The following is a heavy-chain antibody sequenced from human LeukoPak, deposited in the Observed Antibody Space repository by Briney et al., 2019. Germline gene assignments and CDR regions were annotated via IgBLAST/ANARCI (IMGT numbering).Heavy chain of an antibody. CDR2: ISAYNGDT. D-gene: IGHD2-2*01. V-gene: IGHV1-18*01. J-gene: IGHJ2*01. Sequence: ASVKVSCEASGYTFTHHGITWVRQAPGQGLEWMGWISAYNGDTIYAQNFQGRVTLTTDSSTRTAYMELRSLRSDDTAVYFCARDQSNTRGWFQYFDLWGRGTLVTVSS. CDR1: GYTFTHHG. CDR3: ARDQSNTRGWFQYFDL.